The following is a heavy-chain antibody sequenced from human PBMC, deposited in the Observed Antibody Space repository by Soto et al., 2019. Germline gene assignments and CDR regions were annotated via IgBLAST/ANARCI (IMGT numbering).Heavy chain of an antibody. V-gene: IGHV4-59*08. D-gene: IGHD6-13*01. CDR1: GGSISSYY. J-gene: IGHJ6*03. CDR2: IYYSGST. CDR3: ARSTGIATLYYMDV. Sequence: SETLCLTCTVSGGSISSYYWSWIRQPPGKGLEWIGYIYYSGSTNYNPSLKSRVTISVDTSKNQFSLKLSSVTAADTAVYYCARSTGIATLYYMDVWGKGTTVTVSS.